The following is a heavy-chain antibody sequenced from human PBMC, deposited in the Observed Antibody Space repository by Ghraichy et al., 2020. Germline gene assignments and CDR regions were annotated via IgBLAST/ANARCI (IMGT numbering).Heavy chain of an antibody. CDR2: INAGNGNT. V-gene: IGHV1-3*01. CDR1: GYTFTSYA. CDR3: ARDKSGHGITMIKYY. Sequence: ASVKVSCKASGYTFTSYAMHWVRQAPGQRLEWMGWINAGNGNTKYSQKFQGRVTITRDTSASTAYMELSSLRSEDTAVYYCARDKSGHGITMIKYYWGQGTMVTVSS. D-gene: IGHD3-22*01. J-gene: IGHJ3*01.